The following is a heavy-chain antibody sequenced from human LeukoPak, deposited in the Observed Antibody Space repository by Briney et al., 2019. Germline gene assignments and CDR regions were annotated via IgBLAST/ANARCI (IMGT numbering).Heavy chain of an antibody. V-gene: IGHV1-2*02. CDR1: GYTFTGNH. CDR3: ARGADIVSFDL. D-gene: IGHD3-16*02. CDR2: IDPKSGDT. J-gene: IGHJ2*01. Sequence: ASVKVSCKASGYTFTGNHVHWVRQAPGEGLEWMGWIDPKSGDTKYAQKFQDRGAMTSDTSISTAYMELSGLRSDDTAVYFCARGADIVSFDLWGRGPLVTVSP.